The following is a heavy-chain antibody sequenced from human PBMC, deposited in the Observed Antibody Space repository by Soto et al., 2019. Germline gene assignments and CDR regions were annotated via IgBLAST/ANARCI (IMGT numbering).Heavy chain of an antibody. D-gene: IGHD1-1*01. CDR1: GGTFSSYA. CDR3: ARANGDFDH. V-gene: IGHV1-18*01. CDR2: ISVHTGNA. Sequence: ASVKCYCNASGGTFSSYAITWVRQAPGQGLDCIGWISVHTGNADYAKKFQGRVTMTTDTSATTAYMELRSLTSEDTAVYYCARANGDFDHWGQGTQVTVSS. J-gene: IGHJ4*02.